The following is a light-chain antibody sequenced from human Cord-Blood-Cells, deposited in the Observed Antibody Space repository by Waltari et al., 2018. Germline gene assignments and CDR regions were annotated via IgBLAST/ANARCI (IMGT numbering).Light chain of an antibody. CDR2: DVS. CDR3: SSYTSSSTWV. V-gene: IGLV2-14*03. CDR1: SRAVGGYNY. J-gene: IGLJ3*02. Sequence: QSALTQPASVSGSPGPSITISCTGTSRAVGGYNYVSWYQQHPGKAPKLMIYDVSNRPSGVSNRFSGSKSGNTASLTISGLQAEDEADYYCSSYTSSSTWVFGGGTKLTVL.